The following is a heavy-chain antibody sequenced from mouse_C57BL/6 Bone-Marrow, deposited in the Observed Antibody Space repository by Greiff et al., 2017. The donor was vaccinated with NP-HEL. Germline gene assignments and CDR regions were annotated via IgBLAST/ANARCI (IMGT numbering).Heavy chain of an antibody. CDR2: ISSGSSTI. V-gene: IGHV5-17*01. CDR1: GFTFSDYG. J-gene: IGHJ4*01. D-gene: IGHD2-4*01. CDR3: ASLYDYLYYAMDY. Sequence: EVKLQESGGGLVKPGGSLKLSCAASGFTFSDYGMHWVRQAPEKGLEWVAYISSGSSTIYYADTVKGRFTISRDNAKNTLFLQMTSLRSEDTAMYYCASLYDYLYYAMDYWGQGTSVTVSS.